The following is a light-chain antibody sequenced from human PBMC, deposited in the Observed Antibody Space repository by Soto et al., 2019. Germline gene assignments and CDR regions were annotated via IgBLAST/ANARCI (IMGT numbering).Light chain of an antibody. V-gene: IGKV3-15*01. J-gene: IGKJ1*01. Sequence: EVVLTQSPVTLSLAPGERATLSCRASQSVSGYLAWYQQNPGQDPSPLIYGKSTRATGIPARFSGSGSGTEFTLTISSLKSEDFAVYYCNQYNFWPTFGQGTKVDIK. CDR3: NQYNFWPT. CDR1: QSVSGY. CDR2: GKS.